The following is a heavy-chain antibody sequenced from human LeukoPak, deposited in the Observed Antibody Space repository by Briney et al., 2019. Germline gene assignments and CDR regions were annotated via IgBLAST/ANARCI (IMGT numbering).Heavy chain of an antibody. V-gene: IGHV3-49*03. Sequence: GGSLRLSCTASGFTFGDYAMGWFRQAPGKGLEWVGFIRSKAYGGTTEYAASVKGRFTISRDDSKSIAYLQMNSLKTEDTAVYYCTRWKLLLRWGQGTLVTVSS. CDR1: GFTFGDYA. J-gene: IGHJ4*02. D-gene: IGHD2-15*01. CDR2: IRSKAYGGTT. CDR3: TRWKLLLR.